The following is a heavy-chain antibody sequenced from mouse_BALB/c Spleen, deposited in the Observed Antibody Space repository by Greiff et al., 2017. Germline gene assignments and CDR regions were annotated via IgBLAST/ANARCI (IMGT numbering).Heavy chain of an antibody. CDR3: ARADGYYPAWFAY. V-gene: IGHV1-82*01. D-gene: IGHD2-3*01. Sequence: QVQLQQSGPELVKPGASVKISCKASGYAFSSSWMNWVKQRPGQGLEWIGRIYPGDGDTNYNGKFKGKATLTADKSSSTAYMQLSSLTSVDSAVYFCARADGYYPAWFAYWGQGTLVTVSA. CDR2: IYPGDGDT. CDR1: GYAFSSSW. J-gene: IGHJ3*01.